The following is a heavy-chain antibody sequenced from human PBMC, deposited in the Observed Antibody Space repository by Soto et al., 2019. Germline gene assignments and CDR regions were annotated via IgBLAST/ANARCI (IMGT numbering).Heavy chain of an antibody. J-gene: IGHJ6*02. CDR3: ARDPQDWTISSSIPSYGMDV. CDR2: ISAYNGNT. D-gene: IGHD3-9*01. V-gene: IGHV1-18*01. Sequence: QVQLVQSGAEVKKPGASVKVSCKASGYTFTSYGISWVRQAPGQGLEWMGWISAYNGNTNYAQKLQGRVTMTTDTSTSTAYMELRSLRSDDTAVYYCARDPQDWTISSSIPSYGMDVWGQGTTVTVSS. CDR1: GYTFTSYG.